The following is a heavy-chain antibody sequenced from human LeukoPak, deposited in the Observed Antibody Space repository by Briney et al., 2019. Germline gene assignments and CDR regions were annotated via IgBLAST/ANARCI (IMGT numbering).Heavy chain of an antibody. CDR3: ARGGGS. V-gene: IGHV3-7*01. J-gene: IGHJ4*02. D-gene: IGHD3-16*01. Sequence: PGGSLRLSCAASGFTFSSYWMSWVRQAPGKGMEWVATIKEDGSEKYYVDSVKGRFTISRDNPKNSLYLQMNSLRAEDTAIYYCARGGGSGGQGTLVTVSS. CDR2: IKEDGSEK. CDR1: GFTFSSYW.